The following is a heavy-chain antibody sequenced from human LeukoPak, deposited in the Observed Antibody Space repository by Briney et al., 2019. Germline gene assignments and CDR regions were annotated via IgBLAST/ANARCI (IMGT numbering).Heavy chain of an antibody. CDR3: AKVTQTAGNYDFWSGPDYYYYYYMDV. Sequence: GGSLRLSCAASGFIFSSHGMHWVRQAPGKGLEWVAFIRYDGSNKYYADSVKGRFTISRDNSKNTLYLQMNSLRAEDTAVYYCAKVTQTAGNYDFWSGPDYYYYYYMDVWGKGTTVTVSS. CDR2: IRYDGSNK. V-gene: IGHV3-30*02. J-gene: IGHJ6*03. D-gene: IGHD3-3*01. CDR1: GFIFSSHG.